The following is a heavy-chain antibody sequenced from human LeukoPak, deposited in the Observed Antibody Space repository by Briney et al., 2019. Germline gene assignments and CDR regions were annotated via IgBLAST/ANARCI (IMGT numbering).Heavy chain of an antibody. CDR1: GGSISSGGYS. CDR3: ARDSSGYIDY. J-gene: IGHJ4*02. CDR2: IYHSGST. D-gene: IGHD3-22*01. V-gene: IGHV4-30-2*01. Sequence: SQTLPLTCAVSGGSISSGGYSWSWIRQPPGKGLEWIGYIYHSGSTYYNPSLKSRVTISVDRSKNQFSLKLSSVTAADTAVYYCARDSSGYIDYWGQGTLVTVSS.